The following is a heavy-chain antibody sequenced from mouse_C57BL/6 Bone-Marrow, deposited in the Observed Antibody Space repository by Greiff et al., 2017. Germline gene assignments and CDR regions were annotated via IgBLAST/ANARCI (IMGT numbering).Heavy chain of an antibody. J-gene: IGHJ1*03. CDR3: ARGDYYGSSYWYFDV. Sequence: VQLQQSGAELVKPGASVKISCKASGYAFSSYWMNWVKQRPGKGLEWIGQIYPGDGDTNYNGKFKGKATLTADKSSSTAYMQLSSLTSEVSAVYFCARGDYYGSSYWYFDVWGTGTTVTVSS. V-gene: IGHV1-80*01. CDR2: IYPGDGDT. D-gene: IGHD1-1*01. CDR1: GYAFSSYW.